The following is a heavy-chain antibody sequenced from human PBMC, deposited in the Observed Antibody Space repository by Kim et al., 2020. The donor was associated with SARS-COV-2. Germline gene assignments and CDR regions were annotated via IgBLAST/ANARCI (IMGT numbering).Heavy chain of an antibody. Sequence: SETLSLTCTVSGGSISSGDYYWSWIRQPPGKGLEWIGYIYYSGSTYYNPSLKSRVTISVDTSKNQFSLKLSSVTAADTAVYYCARETMVRAQYYYDYYGMDVWGQGTTVTVSS. CDR2: IYYSGST. CDR1: GGSISSGDYY. J-gene: IGHJ6*02. CDR3: ARETMVRAQYYYDYYGMDV. V-gene: IGHV4-30-4*01. D-gene: IGHD3-10*01.